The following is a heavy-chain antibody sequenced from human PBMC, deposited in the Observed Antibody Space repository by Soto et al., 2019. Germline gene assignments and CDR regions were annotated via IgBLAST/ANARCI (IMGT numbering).Heavy chain of an antibody. CDR2: ISYDGSNK. Sequence: QPGGSLRLSCAASGFTFSSYGMHWVRQAPGKGLEWVAVISYDGSNKYYADSVKGRFTISRDNSKNTLYLQMNSLRAEDTAVYYCAKDFGTGGYGMDVWGQGTTVTVSS. CDR3: AKDFGTGGYGMDV. D-gene: IGHD2-8*02. J-gene: IGHJ6*02. V-gene: IGHV3-30*18. CDR1: GFTFSSYG.